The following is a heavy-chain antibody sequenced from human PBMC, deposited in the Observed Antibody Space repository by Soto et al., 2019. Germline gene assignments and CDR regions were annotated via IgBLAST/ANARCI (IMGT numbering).Heavy chain of an antibody. J-gene: IGHJ5*02. D-gene: IGHD1-26*01. V-gene: IGHV3-53*01. CDR3: AKDRIVPSTWFDP. CDR2: ISSGGDP. Sequence: GGSLRLSCATSGFSISDKFMSWVRQAPGKGLEWISVISSGGDPSYADSVKGRFTISRDNSKNTLYLQMNSLRAEDTAVYYCAKDRIVPSTWFDPWGQGTLVTVSS. CDR1: GFSISDKF.